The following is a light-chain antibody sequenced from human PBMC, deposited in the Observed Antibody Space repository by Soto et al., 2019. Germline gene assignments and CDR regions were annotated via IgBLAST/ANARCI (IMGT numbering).Light chain of an antibody. Sequence: EIVLTQSPGTLSLFPGERATLSCRATQSVSSNYLAWYQQKPGQAPRLLIYIASSRATGIPDRFSGSGSGTDFTLTISRLEPEDFAVYYCQEYGKSPWTFGQGTKVEIK. CDR3: QEYGKSPWT. V-gene: IGKV3-20*01. J-gene: IGKJ1*01. CDR2: IAS. CDR1: QSVSSNY.